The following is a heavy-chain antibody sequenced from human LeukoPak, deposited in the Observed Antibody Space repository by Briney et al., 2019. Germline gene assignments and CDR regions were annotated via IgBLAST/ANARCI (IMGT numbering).Heavy chain of an antibody. V-gene: IGHV4-34*01. D-gene: IGHD3-10*01. Sequence: ETLSLTCAVYGESFSGYFWSWIRQTPGKGLEWIGEINHSGYTNYNPSLKSRVTISVDTSKKQFSLKLNSVTAADTAVYYCARIWPDLWGRGTLVTVSS. CDR2: INHSGYT. J-gene: IGHJ2*01. CDR1: GESFSGYF. CDR3: ARIWPDL.